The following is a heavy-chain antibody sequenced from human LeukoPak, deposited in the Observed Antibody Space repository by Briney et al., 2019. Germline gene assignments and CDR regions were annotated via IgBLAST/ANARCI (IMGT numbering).Heavy chain of an antibody. Sequence: PGGSLRPSCAASGFTVSSNYMSWVRQAPGKGLEWVSVIYSGGSTYYADSVKGRFTISRDNSKNTLYLQMNSLRAEDTAVYYCARMRPYYYYYGMDVWGQGTTVTVSS. V-gene: IGHV3-53*01. CDR3: ARMRPYYYYYGMDV. CDR1: GFTVSSNY. CDR2: IYSGGST. J-gene: IGHJ6*02.